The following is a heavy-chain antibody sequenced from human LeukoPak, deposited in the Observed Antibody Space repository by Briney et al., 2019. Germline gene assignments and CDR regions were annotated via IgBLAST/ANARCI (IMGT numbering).Heavy chain of an antibody. CDR1: GGSISSSNW. D-gene: IGHD3-10*01. CDR3: ARSGFSTRYYYGSGSYYPDY. Sequence: GTLSLTCAVSGGSISSSNWWSWVRQPPGKGLEWVANIKQDGSEKYYVDSVKGRFTISRDNAKNSLYLQMNSLRAEDTAVYYCARSGFSTRYYYGSGSYYPDYWGQGTLVTVSS. J-gene: IGHJ4*02. V-gene: IGHV3-7*01. CDR2: IKQDGSEK.